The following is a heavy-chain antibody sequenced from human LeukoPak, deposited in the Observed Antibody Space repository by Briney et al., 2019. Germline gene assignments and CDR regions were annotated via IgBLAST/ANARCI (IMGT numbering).Heavy chain of an antibody. J-gene: IGHJ4*02. CDR3: ARDWRVVGATWRVFDY. Sequence: ASVKVSCKASGYTFTSYYMHWVRQAPGQGLEWMGIINPSGGSTSYAQKFQGRVTMTRDTSISTAYMELRSLRSDDTAVYYCARDWRVVGATWRVFDYWGQGTLVTVSS. CDR2: INPSGGST. D-gene: IGHD1-26*01. V-gene: IGHV1-46*01. CDR1: GYTFTSYY.